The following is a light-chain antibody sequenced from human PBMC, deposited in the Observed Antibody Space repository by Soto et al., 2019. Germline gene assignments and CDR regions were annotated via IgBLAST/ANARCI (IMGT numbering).Light chain of an antibody. Sequence: EIVLTQSPATLSLSPGEGATLSCRASQSAGSYLAWYQQKPGQAPRLLIYDTSNRATGIPARFSGSGSGTDFTLTISSLEPEDCAVYYCQQRSVSLTFGGGTKVEIK. CDR3: QQRSVSLT. CDR1: QSAGSY. CDR2: DTS. V-gene: IGKV3-11*01. J-gene: IGKJ4*01.